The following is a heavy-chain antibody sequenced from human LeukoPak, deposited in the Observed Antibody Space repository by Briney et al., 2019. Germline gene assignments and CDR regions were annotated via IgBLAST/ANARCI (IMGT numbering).Heavy chain of an antibody. CDR3: ARGGEVPAFRVSWFDH. Sequence: GESLKISCKGSGYSFTSYWTGWVRQMPGKGLEWMWIIYPGDSDTRYSPSFQGQVTISADKSISTAYLQWSSLKASDTAMYYCARGGEVPAFRVSWFDHWGQGTLVTVSS. V-gene: IGHV5-51*01. CDR1: GYSFTSYW. D-gene: IGHD2-2*01. J-gene: IGHJ5*02. CDR2: IYPGDSDT.